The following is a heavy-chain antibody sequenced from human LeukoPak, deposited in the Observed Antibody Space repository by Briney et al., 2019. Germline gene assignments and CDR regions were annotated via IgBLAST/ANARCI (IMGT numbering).Heavy chain of an antibody. V-gene: IGHV3-23*01. CDR3: AKDLRGYCSSTSCYGGDYFDY. Sequence: GGSLRLSCAASGFNYSSYTMSWVRQAPGKGLEWVSAISGSGGSTYYADSVKGRFTISRDNSKNTLYLQMNSLRAEDTAVYYCAKDLRGYCSSTSCYGGDYFDYWGQGTLVTVSS. CDR1: GFNYSSYT. D-gene: IGHD2-2*01. J-gene: IGHJ4*02. CDR2: ISGSGGST.